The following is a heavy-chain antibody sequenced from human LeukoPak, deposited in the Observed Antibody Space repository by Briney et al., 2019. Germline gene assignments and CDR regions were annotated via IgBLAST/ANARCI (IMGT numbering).Heavy chain of an antibody. CDR3: ASGDYGELQYFQH. CDR1: GFTFSSYG. J-gene: IGHJ1*01. D-gene: IGHD4-17*01. Sequence: PGRSLRLSCAASGFTFSSYGMHWVRQAPGKGLEWVAVIWYDGSNKYYADSVKGRFTISRDNSKNTLYLQMNSLRAEDTAVYYCASGDYGELQYFQHWGQGTLVTVSS. V-gene: IGHV3-33*01. CDR2: IWYDGSNK.